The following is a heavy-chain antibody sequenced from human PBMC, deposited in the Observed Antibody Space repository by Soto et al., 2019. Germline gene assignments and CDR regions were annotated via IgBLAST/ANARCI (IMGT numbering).Heavy chain of an antibody. CDR2: MHYTGFS. CDR1: GDSVTSNY. J-gene: IGHJ4*02. Sequence: SSETLSLTCSFSGDSVTSNYLTWIRQSPEKGLEWIGYMHYTGFSHYNPSLKSRLTISVDKSKNQFTLQLTSVTVADTAVYYCARDDVDIVATIIPVPFDYWGQGTLVTVSS. CDR3: ARDDVDIVATIIPVPFDY. V-gene: IGHV4-59*02. D-gene: IGHD5-12*01.